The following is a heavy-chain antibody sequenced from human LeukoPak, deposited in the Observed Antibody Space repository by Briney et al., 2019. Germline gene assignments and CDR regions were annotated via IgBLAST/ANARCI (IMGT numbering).Heavy chain of an antibody. D-gene: IGHD1-26*01. CDR2: ISDSGGST. V-gene: IGHV3-64D*09. CDR3: ARLTPPTTSSWLDP. Sequence: GGSLRLSCSASGFPFSSYAMHWVRQAPGKGLEYVSAISDSGGSTYYADSVKGRFTISRDNSKNTLYLQMSSLRAEDTAVYHCARLTPPTTSSWLDPWGQGNLVTVSS. J-gene: IGHJ5*02. CDR1: GFPFSSYA.